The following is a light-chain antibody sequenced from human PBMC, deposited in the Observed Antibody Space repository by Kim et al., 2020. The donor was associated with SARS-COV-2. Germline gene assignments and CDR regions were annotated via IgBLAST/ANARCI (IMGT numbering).Light chain of an antibody. V-gene: IGKV3-15*01. CDR3: QNLNRSPRT. J-gene: IGKJ2*01. CDR1: HRVSSS. Sequence: PWARATLTARSTHRVSSSIAWYQQNPGRAPWLLVYDASTRATGIPASYSGSASGTEFTLPISTLQSEDFAVYYCQNLNRSPRTFGQGTRLEI. CDR2: DAS.